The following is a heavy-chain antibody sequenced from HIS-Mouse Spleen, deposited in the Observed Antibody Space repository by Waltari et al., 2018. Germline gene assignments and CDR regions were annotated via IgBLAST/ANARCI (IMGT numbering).Heavy chain of an antibody. CDR2: INPNSGGT. Sequence: QVQLVQSGAEVKKPGASVKVPCKASGYTFTGHYMHWVRQAPGQGLEWMGWINPNSGGTNDAQKFQGRVTMTRDTSISTAYMELSRLRSDDTAVYYCATVSSSIAARHFDYWGQGTLVTVSS. CDR1: GYTFTGHY. D-gene: IGHD6-6*01. J-gene: IGHJ4*02. CDR3: ATVSSSIAARHFDY. V-gene: IGHV1-2*02.